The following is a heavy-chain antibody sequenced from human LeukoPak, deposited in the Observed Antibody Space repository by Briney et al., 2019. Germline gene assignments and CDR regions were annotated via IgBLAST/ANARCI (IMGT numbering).Heavy chain of an antibody. D-gene: IGHD6-13*01. Sequence: GGSLRLSCAASGFTFSSYEMNWVRQAPGKGLEWVPYISSSGSTIYYADSVKGRFTISRDNAKNSLYLQMNSLRAEDTAVYYCARPLTIAAAGNYYYYYGMDVWGKGTTVTVSS. CDR2: ISSSGSTI. CDR3: ARPLTIAAAGNYYYYYGMDV. J-gene: IGHJ6*04. CDR1: GFTFSSYE. V-gene: IGHV3-48*03.